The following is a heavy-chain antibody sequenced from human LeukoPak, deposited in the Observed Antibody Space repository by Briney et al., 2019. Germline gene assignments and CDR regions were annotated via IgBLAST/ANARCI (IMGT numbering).Heavy chain of an antibody. V-gene: IGHV4-39*01. CDR2: IYYSGST. D-gene: IGHD6-6*01. Sequence: SETLSLTCTVSGGSISSSSYYWGWIRQPPGKGLEWIGSIYYSGSTYYNPSLKSRVTISVDTSKNQFSLKLSSVTAADTAVYYCARPPPYSSSYYYYYYYMDVWGKGTTVTVSS. CDR1: GGSISSSSYY. J-gene: IGHJ6*03. CDR3: ARPPPYSSSYYYYYYYMDV.